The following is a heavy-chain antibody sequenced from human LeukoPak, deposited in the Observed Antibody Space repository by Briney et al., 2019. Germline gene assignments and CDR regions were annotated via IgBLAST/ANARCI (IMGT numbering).Heavy chain of an antibody. V-gene: IGHV4-4*09. CDR2: IYTSGST. CDR3: ARDPGYSYDLIDS. Sequence: PSETLSLTCTVSGGSISSYYWSWIRQPPGKGLEWIGYIYTSGSTNYNPSLKSRVTISVDTSKNQFSLKLSSVTAADTAVYYCARDPGYSYDLIDSWGQGTLVTVSS. D-gene: IGHD5-18*01. CDR1: GGSISSYY. J-gene: IGHJ5*01.